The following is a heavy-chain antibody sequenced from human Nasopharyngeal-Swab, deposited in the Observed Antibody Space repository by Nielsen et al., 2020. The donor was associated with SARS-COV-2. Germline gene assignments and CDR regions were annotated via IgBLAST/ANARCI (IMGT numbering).Heavy chain of an antibody. D-gene: IGHD3-22*01. CDR1: GGSFSGYY. J-gene: IGHJ6*02. CDR2: INHSGST. Sequence: GSLRLSCAVSGGSFSGYYWSWIRQPPGKGLEWIGEINHSGSTNYNPSLKSRVTISVDTSKNQFSLKLSSVTAADTAVYYCARGTLIPITMIVKYYYYGMDVWGQGTTVTVSS. CDR3: ARGTLIPITMIVKYYYYGMDV. V-gene: IGHV4-34*01.